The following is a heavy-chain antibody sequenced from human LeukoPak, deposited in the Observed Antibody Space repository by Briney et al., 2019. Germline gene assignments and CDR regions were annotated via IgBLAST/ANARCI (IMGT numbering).Heavy chain of an antibody. CDR3: ARDNARGGSFSDYLRYFQH. D-gene: IGHD5/OR15-5a*01. J-gene: IGHJ1*01. V-gene: IGHV4-61*02. CDR1: GGSISSGSYH. CDR2: IYTSGST. Sequence: PSQTLSLTCTVSGGSISSGSYHWSWIRQPAGKGLEWIGRIYTSGSTNYNPSLKSRVTISVDTSKNQFSLNLNSVTAADTAVYFCARDNARGGSFSDYLRYFQHWGQGTLVTVSS.